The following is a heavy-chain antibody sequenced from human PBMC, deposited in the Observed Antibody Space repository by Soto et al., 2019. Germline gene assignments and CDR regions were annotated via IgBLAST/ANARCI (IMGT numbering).Heavy chain of an antibody. CDR2: IYYSGST. V-gene: IGHV4-59*08. Sequence: TSETLSLTCTVSGVSISGYYWSWIRQPPGKGLEWIGYIYYSGSTNYNPSLKSRVTISVDTSKNQFSLKLSSVTAADTAVYYCARHIFVAGNCIDYWGQGTLVTVSS. D-gene: IGHD1-1*01. J-gene: IGHJ4*02. CDR1: GVSISGYY. CDR3: ARHIFVAGNCIDY.